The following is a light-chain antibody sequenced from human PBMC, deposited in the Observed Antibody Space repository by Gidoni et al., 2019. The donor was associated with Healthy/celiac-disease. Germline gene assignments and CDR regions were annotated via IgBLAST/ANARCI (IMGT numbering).Light chain of an antibody. J-gene: IGKJ4*01. CDR2: GAS. Sequence: IAMTTSPATRSVSPGERATLSCRASQSVSSNLAWYQQKPGQAPRLLIYGASTRATGIPARFSGSGSGTEFTLTISSLQSEDFAVYYCQQYNNWPFTFGGGTKVEIK. V-gene: IGKV3-15*01. CDR1: QSVSSN. CDR3: QQYNNWPFT.